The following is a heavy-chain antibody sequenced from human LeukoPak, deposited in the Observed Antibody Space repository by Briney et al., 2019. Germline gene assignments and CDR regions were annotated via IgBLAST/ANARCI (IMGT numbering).Heavy chain of an antibody. CDR2: IIPIFGTA. D-gene: IGHD2-2*01. CDR3: ARVSAVMDHAFDI. CDR1: GGTFSSYA. J-gene: IGHJ3*02. V-gene: IGHV1-69*05. Sequence: GASVKVSCKASGGTFSSYAISWVRQAPGQGLEWMGGIIPIFGTANYAQKFQGRVTITTDESTSTAYMELSRLRSEDTAVYYCARVSAVMDHAFDIWGQGTMVTVSS.